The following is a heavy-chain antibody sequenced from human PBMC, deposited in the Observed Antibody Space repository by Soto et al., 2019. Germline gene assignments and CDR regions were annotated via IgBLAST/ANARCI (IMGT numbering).Heavy chain of an antibody. V-gene: IGHV3-11*01. J-gene: IGHJ4*02. CDR2: ISSSGSTI. Sequence: QVQLVESGGGLVKPGGSLRLSCAASGFTFSDYYMSLIRQAPGKGLAWVSYISSSGSTIYYADSVKSRFPISRDNAKNSLYLQMNSRRAEDTAVYYCARSHLYYDSSGYPDYWGQGTLVTVSS. CDR1: GFTFSDYY. CDR3: ARSHLYYDSSGYPDY. D-gene: IGHD3-22*01.